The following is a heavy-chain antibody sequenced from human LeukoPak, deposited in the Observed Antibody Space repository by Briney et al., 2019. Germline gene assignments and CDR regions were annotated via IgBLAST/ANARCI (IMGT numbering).Heavy chain of an antibody. CDR1: GFTFSSYA. Sequence: GGSLRLSCAASGFTFSSYAMHWVRQAPGKGLEWVAVISYDGSNKYYADSVKGRFTISRDNSKNTLYLQMNSLRAEDTAVYYCARGSYCSGTSCPPNFDYWGQGTLVTVSS. CDR3: ARGSYCSGTSCPPNFDY. CDR2: ISYDGSNK. D-gene: IGHD2-2*01. J-gene: IGHJ4*02. V-gene: IGHV3-30-3*01.